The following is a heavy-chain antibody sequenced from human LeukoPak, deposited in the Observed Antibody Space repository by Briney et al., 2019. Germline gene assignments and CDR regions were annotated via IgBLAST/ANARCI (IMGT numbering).Heavy chain of an antibody. CDR2: INPNSGGT. Sequence: SVKVSCKASGYTFTGYYMHWVRQAPGQGLEWMGWINPNSGGTNFAQKFQGRVTMTRDTSISTAYMELSRLRSDDTAVYYCARPYSSGWTTGYWGQGTLVTVSS. CDR3: ARPYSSGWTTGY. CDR1: GYTFTGYY. J-gene: IGHJ4*02. D-gene: IGHD6-19*01. V-gene: IGHV1-2*02.